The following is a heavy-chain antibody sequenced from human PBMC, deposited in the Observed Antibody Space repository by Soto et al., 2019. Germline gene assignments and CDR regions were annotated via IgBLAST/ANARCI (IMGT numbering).Heavy chain of an antibody. Sequence: PSETLSLTCTVSGGSISPYYWSWIRQPPGKGLEWVGYIYYAGSTSYNPSLKSRVTISVDTSKNQFSLKLSSVTAADTAVYYCARSGPRRDGYNLDNWGQGTLVTVSS. D-gene: IGHD5-12*01. CDR1: GGSISPYY. CDR2: IYYAGST. V-gene: IGHV4-59*08. J-gene: IGHJ4*02. CDR3: ARSGPRRDGYNLDN.